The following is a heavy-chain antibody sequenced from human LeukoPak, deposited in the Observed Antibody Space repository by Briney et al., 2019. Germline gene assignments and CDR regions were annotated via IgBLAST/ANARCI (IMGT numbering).Heavy chain of an antibody. CDR2: ISDSGGAI. J-gene: IGHJ4*02. D-gene: IGHD3-3*02. CDR3: ARIGSAAFTDY. Sequence: PGGSLELSCGSSGVNFNTYSMNWVRQAPGKGLEWVSAISDSGGAIYYADSVKGRFTMSRDNSKNSLFLQMNSLRAEDTAVYYCARIGSAAFTDYWGQGTLVTVSS. V-gene: IGHV3-23*01. CDR1: GVNFNTYS.